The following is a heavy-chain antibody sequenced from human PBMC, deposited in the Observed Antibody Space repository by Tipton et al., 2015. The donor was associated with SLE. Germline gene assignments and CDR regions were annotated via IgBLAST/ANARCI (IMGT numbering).Heavy chain of an antibody. Sequence: LRLSCTVSGGSIRSAGYSWSWIRQPPGKGLEWIGYIYQSGNTYYNPSLKSRVTISVDRSKNQFSLKLSSVTAADTAVYYCATSLGYCSGGSCYSSYYYYYGMDVWGKGTTVTVSS. CDR3: ATSLGYCSGGSCYSSYYYYYGMDV. D-gene: IGHD2-15*01. J-gene: IGHJ6*04. CDR1: GGSIRSAGYS. V-gene: IGHV4-30-2*01. CDR2: IYQSGNT.